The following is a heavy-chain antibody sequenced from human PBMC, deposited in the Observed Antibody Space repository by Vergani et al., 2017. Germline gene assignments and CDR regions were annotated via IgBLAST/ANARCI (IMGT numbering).Heavy chain of an antibody. J-gene: IGHJ4*02. CDR2: INPSGGST. V-gene: IGHV1-46*03. CDR3: TRGWYYDSSAYWAY. CDR1: GYTFTSYH. Sequence: QVQLVQSGAAVKKPGASVKVSCKASGYTFTSYHMHWVRQAPGQGLGWMGIINPSGGSTSYARKFQGRFTMTRDTSTSTVCMELSSLGSEDTAVDYWTRGWYYDSSAYWAYLGRGTLVAVSS. D-gene: IGHD3-22*01.